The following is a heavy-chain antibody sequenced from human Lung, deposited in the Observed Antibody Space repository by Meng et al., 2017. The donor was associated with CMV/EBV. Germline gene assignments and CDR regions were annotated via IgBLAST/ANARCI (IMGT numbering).Heavy chain of an antibody. CDR1: GYIXSGYY. CDR3: ARGLGDYCSTTSCSYGVDV. CDR2: INPNSGGT. D-gene: IGHD2-2*01. Sequence: ASXXVSXKASGYIXSGYYIHWVRQAPGQGLEWMEWINPNSGGTNYAQKFQGRVTMTRDTSISTAYMDLSRLKSDDTAVYYCARGLGDYCSTTSCSYGVDVWXQGTXVTVSS. V-gene: IGHV1-2*02. J-gene: IGHJ6*02.